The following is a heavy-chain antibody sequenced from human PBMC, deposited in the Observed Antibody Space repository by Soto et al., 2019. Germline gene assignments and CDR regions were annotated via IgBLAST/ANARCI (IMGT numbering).Heavy chain of an antibody. Sequence: PSETLSLTCTVSGGSISSYYWSWIRQPPGKGLEWIGYIYYSGNTNYNPSLKSRVTISVDTSKNQFSLKLSSVTAADTAVYYCARDGAAGDWFDPWGQGTLVTVSS. V-gene: IGHV4-59*01. CDR1: GGSISSYY. CDR2: IYYSGNT. J-gene: IGHJ5*02. CDR3: ARDGAAGDWFDP. D-gene: IGHD6-13*01.